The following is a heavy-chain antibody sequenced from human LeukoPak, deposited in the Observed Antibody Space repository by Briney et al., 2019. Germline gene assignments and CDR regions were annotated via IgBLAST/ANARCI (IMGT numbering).Heavy chain of an antibody. CDR3: AKRGHYSINWYHYFDY. D-gene: IGHD6-13*01. V-gene: IGHV3-30*18. J-gene: IGHJ4*02. CDR1: GFTFSTYG. Sequence: AGSLRLSCAASGFTFSTYGMHWVRQAPGKGLEWVADIASNGGSEYYADSVKGRFTISRDNSKNTLFLQMNSLRPDDTAVYYCAKRGHYSINWYHYFDYWGQGTLVTVSS. CDR2: IASNGGSE.